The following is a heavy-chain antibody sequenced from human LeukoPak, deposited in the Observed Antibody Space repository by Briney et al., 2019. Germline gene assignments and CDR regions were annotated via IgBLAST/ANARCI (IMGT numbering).Heavy chain of an antibody. CDR3: AKDRDWASAVGTDFEY. D-gene: IGHD6-13*01. Sequence: GGSLRLSCAASGFTCSSYGMHWVRQAPGKGLEWVAFIRYDGSNKYHADSVKGRFTISRDNSKNTLFLQMSSLRAEDTAVYYCAKDRDWASAVGTDFEYWGLGTLVTVSS. V-gene: IGHV3-30*02. J-gene: IGHJ4*02. CDR1: GFTCSSYG. CDR2: IRYDGSNK.